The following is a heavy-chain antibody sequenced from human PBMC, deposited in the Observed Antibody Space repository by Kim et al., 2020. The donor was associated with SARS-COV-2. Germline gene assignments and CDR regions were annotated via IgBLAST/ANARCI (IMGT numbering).Heavy chain of an antibody. Sequence: GGSLRLSCAASGFTFSSYEMNWVRQAPGKGLEWVSYISSSGSTIYYADSVKGRFTISRDNAKNSLYLQMNSLRAEDTAVYYCATRQGYCSSTSCWNAFDIWGQGTMVTVSS. CDR1: GFTFSSYE. D-gene: IGHD2-2*01. CDR3: ATRQGYCSSTSCWNAFDI. V-gene: IGHV3-48*03. J-gene: IGHJ3*02. CDR2: ISSSGSTI.